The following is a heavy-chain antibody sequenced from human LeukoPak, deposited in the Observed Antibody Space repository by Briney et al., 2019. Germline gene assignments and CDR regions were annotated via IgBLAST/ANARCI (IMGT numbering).Heavy chain of an antibody. CDR1: GFAVGTKY. Sequence: GGSLRLSCAASGFAVGTKYMNWVRQAPGKGLEWVSILYSGGDTYYADSVKGRFTISRDNSRNTLSLQMNSLRVEDTAVYYCARVGDHYHWSFDLWGRGTLVTVSS. CDR3: ARVGDHYHWSFDL. J-gene: IGHJ2*01. D-gene: IGHD3-10*01. CDR2: LYSGGDT. V-gene: IGHV3-53*01.